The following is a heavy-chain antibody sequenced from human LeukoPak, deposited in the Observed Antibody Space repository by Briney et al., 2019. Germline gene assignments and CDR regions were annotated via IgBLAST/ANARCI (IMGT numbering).Heavy chain of an antibody. Sequence: SETLSLTCTVSGASVSSDEYYWHWIRKSPGKGLEWIGFVYYSGRTKYNPSLKSRVTISIDKSKNQVSLKLASVTAADTAMYFCVREASTSYYDSSGYYRQTETFDVWGQGTMVVVSS. CDR2: VYYSGRT. D-gene: IGHD3-22*01. CDR1: GASVSSDEYY. V-gene: IGHV4-61*08. J-gene: IGHJ3*01. CDR3: VREASTSYYDSSGYYRQTETFDV.